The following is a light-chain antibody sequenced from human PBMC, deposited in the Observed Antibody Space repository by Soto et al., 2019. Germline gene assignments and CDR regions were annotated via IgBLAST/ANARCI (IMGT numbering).Light chain of an antibody. CDR3: AVWDASLTGWV. V-gene: IGLV1-47*01. J-gene: IGLJ3*02. CDR1: SSNIGSHY. CDR2: RDG. Sequence: QSALTQPPSASGTPGQSLTISCAGSSSNIGSHYVYWYQHLPGTAPKLLIFRDGQRPSGVPDRFFGSKSGTSASLAISGLRSEDEAQYYCAVWDASLTGWVFGGGTKVTVL.